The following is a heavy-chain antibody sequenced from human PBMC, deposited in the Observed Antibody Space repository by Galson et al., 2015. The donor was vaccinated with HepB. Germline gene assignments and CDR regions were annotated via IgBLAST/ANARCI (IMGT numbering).Heavy chain of an antibody. CDR1: RFTFSSYW. CDR3: VRGGKERFDY. J-gene: IGHJ4*02. V-gene: IGHV3-74*01. Sequence: SLRLSCAASRFTFSSYWMHWVRQAPGKGLVWVSRINPESTTRTYADSVNGRFTISRDNAENTLYLQMNSLRAEDTAIYYCVRGGKERFDYWGQGTLVTVSP. D-gene: IGHD1-26*01. CDR2: INPESTTR.